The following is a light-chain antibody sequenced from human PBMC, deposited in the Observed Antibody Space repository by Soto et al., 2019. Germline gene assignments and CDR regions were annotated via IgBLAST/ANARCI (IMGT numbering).Light chain of an antibody. V-gene: IGLV2-14*03. J-gene: IGLJ2*01. Sequence: QSALTQPASVSGSPGQSITISFTGTSSDVGDHNSVSWYQQQPGKAPKLMIYAVSNRPSGVSNRFSGSKSGNTASLTISGLQAEDEAAYYCGSYTTSITVIFGGGTQLTVL. CDR2: AVS. CDR3: GSYTTSITVI. CDR1: SSDVGDHNS.